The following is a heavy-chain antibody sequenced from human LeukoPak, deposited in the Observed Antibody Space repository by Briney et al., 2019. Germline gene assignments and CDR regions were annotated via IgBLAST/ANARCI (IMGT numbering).Heavy chain of an antibody. D-gene: IGHD3-16*01. V-gene: IGHV4-34*01. CDR1: GGSFSRYY. Sequence: SETLSLTCAVYGGSFSRYYWSWIRQPPGKGLEWIGEINHSGSTNYNPSLKSRVTISVDTSKNQFSLKLSSVTAADTAVYYCARGGGSFDYWGQGTLVTVSS. CDR2: INHSGST. J-gene: IGHJ4*02. CDR3: ARGGGSFDY.